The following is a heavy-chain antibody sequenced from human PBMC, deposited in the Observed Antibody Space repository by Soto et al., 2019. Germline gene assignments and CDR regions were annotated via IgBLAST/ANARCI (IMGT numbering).Heavy chain of an antibody. Sequence: SVKVSCKASGYTFTAYYMHWVRQAPGQGLEWMGWMDPHGGGTNYAQNFQGRVTMTRDTAISTAYMELSSLRSDDTAVYYCATGFLEWLLSDSFDYWG. CDR3: ATGFLEWLLSDSFDY. J-gene: IGHJ4*01. CDR2: MDPHGGGT. D-gene: IGHD3-3*01. CDR1: GYTFTAYY. V-gene: IGHV1-2*02.